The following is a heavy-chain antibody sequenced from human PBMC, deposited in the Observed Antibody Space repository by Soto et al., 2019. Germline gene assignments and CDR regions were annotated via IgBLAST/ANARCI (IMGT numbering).Heavy chain of an antibody. J-gene: IGHJ6*02. CDR3: ARVNYGDYYYGMDV. V-gene: IGHV4-59*02. D-gene: IGHD4-17*01. CDR2: IYNTGST. CDR1: GDSVSTYW. Sequence: PSETLSLTCTVSGDSVSTYWWSLIRQPPGKGLECIAYIYNTGSTNYNPSLKSRGTISLDAPKKQCSLELSSVSAADTALYYCARVNYGDYYYGMDVWGQGTTVTVSS.